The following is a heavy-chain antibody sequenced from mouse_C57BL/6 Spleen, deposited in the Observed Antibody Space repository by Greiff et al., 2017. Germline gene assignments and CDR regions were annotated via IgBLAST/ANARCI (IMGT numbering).Heavy chain of an antibody. V-gene: IGHV1-61*01. D-gene: IGHD2-10*01. CDR3: ARGWAYYGNRGDY. J-gene: IGHJ2*01. CDR1: GYTFTSYW. Sequence: QVQLKQPGAELVRPGSSVKLSCKASGYTFTSYWMDWVKQRPGQGLEWIGNIYTSDSETHYNQKFKDKATLTVDKSTSTAYMQLSSLTSEDSAVYYCARGWAYYGNRGDYWGQGTTRTVSS. CDR2: IYTSDSET.